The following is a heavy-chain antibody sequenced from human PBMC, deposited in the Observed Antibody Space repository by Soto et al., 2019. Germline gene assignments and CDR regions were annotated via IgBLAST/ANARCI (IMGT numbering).Heavy chain of an antibody. CDR3: TRDQGWEHPHPYYYNGMDV. Sequence: PGGSLRLSCTASGFTFGDYAMSWFRQAPGKGLEWVGFIRSKAYGGTTEYAASVKGRFTISRDDSKSIAYLQMNSLKTEDTAVYYCTRDQGWEHPHPYYYNGMDVWGQGTSVTVSS. D-gene: IGHD1-26*01. V-gene: IGHV3-49*03. CDR1: GFTFGDYA. CDR2: IRSKAYGGTT. J-gene: IGHJ6*02.